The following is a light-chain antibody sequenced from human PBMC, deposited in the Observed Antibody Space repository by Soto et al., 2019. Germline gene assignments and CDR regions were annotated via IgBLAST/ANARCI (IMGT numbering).Light chain of an antibody. CDR3: QQYSDWPLT. Sequence: EIVLTQSPGTLSLSPGERATLSCRASQSISSPYLAWYQQKPGQAPRLLIDGASSRATGIPDRFSGSGSGTEFTLTISSLQSEDFALYYCQQYSDWPLTFGQATRVEIK. V-gene: IGKV3-20*01. CDR1: QSISSPY. CDR2: GAS. J-gene: IGKJ1*01.